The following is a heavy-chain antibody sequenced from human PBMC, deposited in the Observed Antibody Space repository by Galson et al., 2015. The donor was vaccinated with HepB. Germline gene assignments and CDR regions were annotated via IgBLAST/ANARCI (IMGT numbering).Heavy chain of an antibody. CDR2: NNWDDDK. J-gene: IGHJ4*02. Sequence: ALVKPTQTLTLTCTFSGFFFTTSGVAVGWIRQPPGKALEWLSFNNWDDDKRYSSVLKSRLTITKDTSKNQVVLTMTNMDPVDTATYYCAHRRPTSTVFDYWGQGILVTVSS. CDR1: GFFFTTSGVA. D-gene: IGHD4-17*01. V-gene: IGHV2-5*02. CDR3: AHRRPTSTVFDY.